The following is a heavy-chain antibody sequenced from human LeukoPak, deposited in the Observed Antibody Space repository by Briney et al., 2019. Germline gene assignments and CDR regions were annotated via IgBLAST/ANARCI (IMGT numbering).Heavy chain of an antibody. Sequence: GGSLRLSCAASGFTFSSYWMNWVRQAPGKGLVWVSRINSDGTGTIYADSVKGRFTTSRDNAKNTLYLQMNSLRAEDTAVYYCARSYYFGSGDSDYWGQGTLVTVSS. J-gene: IGHJ4*02. D-gene: IGHD3-10*01. CDR2: INSDGTGT. V-gene: IGHV3-74*01. CDR1: GFTFSSYW. CDR3: ARSYYFGSGDSDY.